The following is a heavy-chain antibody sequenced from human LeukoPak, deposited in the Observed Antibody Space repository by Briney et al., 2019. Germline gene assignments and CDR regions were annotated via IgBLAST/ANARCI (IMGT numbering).Heavy chain of an antibody. V-gene: IGHV1-2*02. D-gene: IGHD2-15*01. Sequence: ASVKVSCKASGYTFTGYYMHWVRQAPGQGLEWMGWINPKSGGTNYAQKFLGRVTMTRDTSITTAYMELSRLRSDDTAVYLCARDSGFCSGGSCWYFDYWGQGTLVTVSS. CDR1: GYTFTGYY. CDR3: ARDSGFCSGGSCWYFDY. CDR2: INPKSGGT. J-gene: IGHJ4*02.